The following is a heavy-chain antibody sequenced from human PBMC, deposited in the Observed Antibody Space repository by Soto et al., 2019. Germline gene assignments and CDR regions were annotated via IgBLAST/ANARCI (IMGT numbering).Heavy chain of an antibody. D-gene: IGHD2-21*01. V-gene: IGHV3-64*01. CDR1: GFTFSSYA. CDR3: ARDLARKTLLSGGDFGY. CDR2: ISSNGGST. Sequence: GGSLRLSCAASGFTFSSYAMHWVRQAPGKGLEYVSAISSNGGSTYYANSVKGRFTISRDNSKNTLYLQMGSLRAEDMAVYYCARDLARKTLLSGGDFGYWGQGTLVTVSS. J-gene: IGHJ4*02.